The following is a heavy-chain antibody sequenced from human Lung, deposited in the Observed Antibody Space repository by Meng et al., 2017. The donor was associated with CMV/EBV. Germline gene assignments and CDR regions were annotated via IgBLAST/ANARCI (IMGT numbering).Heavy chain of an antibody. CDR2: FDPEDGEA. CDR1: GYTLSELS. Sequence: ASXXVSXKVSGYTLSELSMHWVRQAPGKGLEWMGGFDPEDGEAIYAQKFQGRVTMTEDTSTDTAYMELSSLRSDDTAVYYCAKVPRFYSYYGLDVRGPGTTVTVSS. D-gene: IGHD3-10*01. CDR3: AKVPRFYSYYGLDV. V-gene: IGHV1-24*01. J-gene: IGHJ6*02.